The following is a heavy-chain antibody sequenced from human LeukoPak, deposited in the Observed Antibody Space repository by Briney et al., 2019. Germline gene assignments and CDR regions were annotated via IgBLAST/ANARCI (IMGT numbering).Heavy chain of an antibody. CDR1: GYTFTSYY. J-gene: IGHJ4*02. V-gene: IGHV1-69*13. CDR2: IIPIFGTA. D-gene: IGHD3-22*01. Sequence: SVTVSCTASGYTFTSYYMHWVRQAPGQGLEWMGGIIPIFGTANYAQKFQGRVTITADESTSTAYMELSSLRSEDTAVYYCARDLRGRNYYDSSGYSSLVYWGQGTLVTVSS. CDR3: ARDLRGRNYYDSSGYSSLVY.